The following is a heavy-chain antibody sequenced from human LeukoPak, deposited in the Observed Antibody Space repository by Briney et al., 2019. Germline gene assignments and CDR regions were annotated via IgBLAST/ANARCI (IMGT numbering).Heavy chain of an antibody. D-gene: IGHD2/OR15-2a*01. V-gene: IGHV1-69*04. Sequence: SVKVSCKTSGGTFSGFAMNWVRQAPGQGPEWLGRVIPSLGISKYSQKFQDRLKVTADNSSTTAFMELTSLTSDDTAVYYCATFRWIDSWGQGTLVIVSS. CDR3: ATFRWIDS. CDR2: VIPSLGIS. CDR1: GGTFSGFA. J-gene: IGHJ5*01.